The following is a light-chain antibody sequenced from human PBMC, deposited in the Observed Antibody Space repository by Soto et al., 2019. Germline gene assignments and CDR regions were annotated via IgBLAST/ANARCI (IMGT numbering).Light chain of an antibody. J-gene: IGLJ1*01. CDR3: TSYTSSITLYV. V-gene: IGLV2-14*01. Sequence: QSVLTQPASVSGSPGQSITISCTGTSSDVGAYNYVSWYRQHPGKAPKLLIYDVSNRPSGVSSRFSGSKSGNSASLTISGLQADDEADYYCTSYTSSITLYVFGTGTKVTVL. CDR1: SSDVGAYNY. CDR2: DVS.